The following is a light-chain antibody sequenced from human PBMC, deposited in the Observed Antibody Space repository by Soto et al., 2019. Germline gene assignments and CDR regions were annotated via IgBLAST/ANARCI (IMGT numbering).Light chain of an antibody. Sequence: QSVLTQPPSVSGAPGQRVTISCTGSSSNIGAGYDVHWYQQLPGTAPKLLIYGNSNRPSGVPDPYSGSKSGTSASLAITGIQAEDEADYYCQSYDSSLSGRYVFGTGTKLTVL. J-gene: IGLJ1*01. V-gene: IGLV1-40*01. CDR1: SSNIGAGYD. CDR3: QSYDSSLSGRYV. CDR2: GNS.